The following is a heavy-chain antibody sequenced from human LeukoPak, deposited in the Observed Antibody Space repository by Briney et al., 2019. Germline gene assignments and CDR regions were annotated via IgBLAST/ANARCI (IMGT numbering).Heavy chain of an antibody. Sequence: SETLSLTCTVSGGSISSYYWSWIRQPPGKGLEGIGNIYYSGSTNYNPSLKSRVTISVDTSKNQFSLKLSSVTAADTAVYYCAREILLWFGEESWFDPWGQGTLVTVSS. CDR3: AREILLWFGEESWFDP. J-gene: IGHJ5*02. D-gene: IGHD3-10*01. CDR2: IYYSGST. CDR1: GGSISSYY. V-gene: IGHV4-59*01.